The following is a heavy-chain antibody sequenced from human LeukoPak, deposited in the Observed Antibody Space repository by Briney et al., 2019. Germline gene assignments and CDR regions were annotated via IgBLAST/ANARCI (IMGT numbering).Heavy chain of an antibody. Sequence: ASVKVSCKASGYTFTSYGISWVRQAPGQGLEWMGWISAYNGNTNYAQKLQGRVTMTTDTSTSTAYMELRSLRSDDTAVYHCARVFAFGGVIVETDAFDIWGQGTMVTVSS. D-gene: IGHD3-16*02. CDR3: ARVFAFGGVIVETDAFDI. CDR1: GYTFTSYG. J-gene: IGHJ3*02. V-gene: IGHV1-18*04. CDR2: ISAYNGNT.